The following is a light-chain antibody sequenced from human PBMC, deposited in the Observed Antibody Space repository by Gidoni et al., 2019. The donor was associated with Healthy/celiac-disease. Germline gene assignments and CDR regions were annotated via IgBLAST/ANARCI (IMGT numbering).Light chain of an antibody. CDR3: QQANSHLALT. Sequence: DIQLTQSPSFLSASVGDRVTITCRASQDIGSHIAWYQHKPGKAPKLLIYYAFILQSGVPSRFSGSGSGTEFSLTISSLQPGDFATYYCQQANSHLALTFGGGTKVDI. CDR1: QDIGSH. V-gene: IGKV1-9*01. CDR2: YAF. J-gene: IGKJ4*01.